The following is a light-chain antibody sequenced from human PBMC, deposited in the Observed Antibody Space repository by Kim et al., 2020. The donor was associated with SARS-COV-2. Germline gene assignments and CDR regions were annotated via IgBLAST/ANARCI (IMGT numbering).Light chain of an antibody. CDR1: QSVSTF. Sequence: LSPGERSTLSCRASQSVSTFLAWYQQKPGQAPRLLIYDAYNRATGVPARFSGSGSGTDFTLTISSLEPEDFAVYYCQQRYNWPRTFGPGTKVDIK. CDR2: DAY. V-gene: IGKV3-11*01. J-gene: IGKJ3*01. CDR3: QQRYNWPRT.